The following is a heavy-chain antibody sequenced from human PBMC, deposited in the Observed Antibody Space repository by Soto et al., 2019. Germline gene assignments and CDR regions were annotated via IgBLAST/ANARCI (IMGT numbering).Heavy chain of an antibody. CDR3: AKDPLQDRSSWPTVSKYNWFDP. J-gene: IGHJ5*02. V-gene: IGHV3-23*01. CDR1: GFTFSSYA. CDR2: ISGSGGST. Sequence: GGSLRLSCAASGFTFSSYAMSWVRQAPGKGLEWVSAISGSGGSTYYADSVKGRFTISRDNSKNTLYLQMNSLRAEDTAVYYCAKDPLQDRSSWPTVSKYNWFDPWGQGTMVTVSS. D-gene: IGHD6-13*01.